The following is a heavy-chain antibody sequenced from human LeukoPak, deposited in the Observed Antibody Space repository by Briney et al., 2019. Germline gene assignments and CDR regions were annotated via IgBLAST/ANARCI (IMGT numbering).Heavy chain of an antibody. J-gene: IGHJ4*02. CDR3: ARDGWESSSWKANGDYFDC. V-gene: IGHV1-46*01. CDR2: INSSGGST. CDR1: GYTFTRYY. D-gene: IGHD2-2*01. Sequence: ASVKVSCKASGYTFTRYYMHWVRQSPGQGLEWMGIINSSGGSTTYAQKFQGRVTMTRDTSTSTVYMELSSLRSEDTAVYYCARDGWESSSWKANGDYFDCWGQGTLVTVSS.